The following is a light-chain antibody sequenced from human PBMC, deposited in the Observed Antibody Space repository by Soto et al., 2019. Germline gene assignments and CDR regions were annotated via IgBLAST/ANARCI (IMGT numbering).Light chain of an antibody. CDR1: RSDVGGYNY. Sequence: QSALTQPASVSESPGQSITISCTGTRSDVGGYNYVSWYQQHPGKAPKLMIYDVSNRPSGVSNRFSGSKSGNTASLTISGLQAEDEADYYCSSYTGSSTLYYVFGTGTKLTVL. V-gene: IGLV2-14*01. CDR3: SSYTGSSTLYYV. J-gene: IGLJ1*01. CDR2: DVS.